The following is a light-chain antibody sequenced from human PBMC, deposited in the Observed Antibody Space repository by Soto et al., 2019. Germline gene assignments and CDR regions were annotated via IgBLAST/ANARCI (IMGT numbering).Light chain of an antibody. CDR1: SSDVGGYNY. J-gene: IGLJ2*01. CDR3: SSYTSSSTSGV. V-gene: IGLV2-14*01. CDR2: EVS. Sequence: QSALTQPASVSGSPGQSITISCTGTSSDVGGYNYVSWYQQHPGKAPKLMIYEVSNRPSGVSNRFSGSKSGNTASLTISGLQAEDEADYYCSSYTSSSTSGVFGGGTQLTVL.